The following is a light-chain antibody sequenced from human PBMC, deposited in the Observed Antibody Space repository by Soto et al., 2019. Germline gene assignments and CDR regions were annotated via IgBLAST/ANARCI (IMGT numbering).Light chain of an antibody. CDR2: RNN. CDR1: SSNIGSNY. V-gene: IGLV1-47*01. CDR3: VAWDDSLRRPGYA. J-gene: IGLJ1*01. Sequence: QSVLTQPPSASGTPGQRVTISCSGSSSNIGSNYVYWYQQLPGTAPKLLIYRNNQRPSGVPDRFSGSKSGTSASLAISGRRSEDVADYSCVAWDDSLRRPGYAFGPGTKFTVL.